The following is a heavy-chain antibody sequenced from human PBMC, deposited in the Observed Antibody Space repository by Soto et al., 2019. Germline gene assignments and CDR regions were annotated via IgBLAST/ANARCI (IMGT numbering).Heavy chain of an antibody. CDR2: IHYGGTV. J-gene: IGHJ4*02. CDR1: GGPINNSPQY. D-gene: IGHD2-15*01. V-gene: IGHV4-39*01. Sequence: QVQLQESGPGLVKPSETLSLTCTVSGGPINNSPQYWGWSRQPPGGGLEWIGTIHYGGTVYYNPSLKRRVTISVDTSKNQFSLQVNSVTAADTAVYYCTRHPRTPDYWGQGTLVTVSS. CDR3: TRHPRTPDY.